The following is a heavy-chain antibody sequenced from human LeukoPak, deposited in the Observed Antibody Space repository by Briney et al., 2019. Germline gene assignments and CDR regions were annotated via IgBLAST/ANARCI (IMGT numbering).Heavy chain of an antibody. V-gene: IGHV3-21*01. J-gene: IGHJ4*02. CDR1: GFTFSSYS. CDR3: ARDRDIVVVPAAIDY. CDR2: ISSSSSYI. Sequence: GGSLRLSCAASGFTFSSYSMNWVRQAPGTGLEWVSSISSSSSYIHYADSVKGRFTISRDNAKNSLYLQMNSLRAEDTAVYYCARDRDIVVVPAAIDYWGQGTLVTVSS. D-gene: IGHD2-2*02.